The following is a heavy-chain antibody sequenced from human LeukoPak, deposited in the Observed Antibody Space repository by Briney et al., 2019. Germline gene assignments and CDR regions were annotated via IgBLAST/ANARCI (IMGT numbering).Heavy chain of an antibody. CDR3: ARVLGGYDSSGDDAFDI. Sequence: NPGGSLRLSCAASRFTFSSYSMNWVRQAPGKGLEWVSSISSSSSYIYYADSVKGRFTISRDNAKNSLYLQMNSLRAEDTAVYYCARVLGGYDSSGDDAFDIWGQGTMVTVSS. CDR2: ISSSSSYI. CDR1: RFTFSSYS. J-gene: IGHJ3*02. D-gene: IGHD3-22*01. V-gene: IGHV3-21*01.